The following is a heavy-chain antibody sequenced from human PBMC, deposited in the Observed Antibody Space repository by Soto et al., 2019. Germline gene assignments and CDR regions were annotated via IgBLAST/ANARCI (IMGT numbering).Heavy chain of an antibody. Sequence: GASVKVSCKASGGTFSSYAISWVRQAPGRGLEWMGGIIPIFGTANYAQKFQGRVTITADESTSTAYMELSSLRSEDTAVYYCASNEAPNYYYYGMDVWGQGTTVTVSS. CDR3: ASNEAPNYYYYGMDV. CDR1: GGTFSSYA. CDR2: IIPIFGTA. V-gene: IGHV1-69*13. D-gene: IGHD1-1*01. J-gene: IGHJ6*02.